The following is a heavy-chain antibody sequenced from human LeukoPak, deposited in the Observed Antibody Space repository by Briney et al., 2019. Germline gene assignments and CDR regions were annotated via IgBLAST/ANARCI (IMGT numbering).Heavy chain of an antibody. Sequence: SETLSLTCSVSGYSINGGYYWGWVRQSPGKGPEWIGTIFHSGSLFYNPSFKSRVTLSIDTSRDQFSLRLTSVTAADTAIYYCARMGASYYYDSSTYYPVAFDVWGQGTKVTVSS. D-gene: IGHD3-22*01. CDR1: GYSINGGYY. V-gene: IGHV4-38-2*01. CDR2: IFHSGSL. CDR3: ARMGASYYYDSSTYYPVAFDV. J-gene: IGHJ3*01.